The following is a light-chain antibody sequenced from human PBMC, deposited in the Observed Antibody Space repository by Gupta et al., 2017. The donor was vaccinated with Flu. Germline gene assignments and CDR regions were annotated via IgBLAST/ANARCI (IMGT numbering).Light chain of an antibody. V-gene: IGKV1-39*01. J-gene: IGKJ2*03. Sequence: IQMTQSPSSLSASVGDRVTITCRASQSISSYLNWYQQKPGKAPKLLIYAASSLQSGVPSRCSGSGSGTDFTRTSSSLQTEDGATYYGQQSYRTPYSFGQGTKLE. CDR2: AAS. CDR3: QQSYRTPYS. CDR1: QSISSY.